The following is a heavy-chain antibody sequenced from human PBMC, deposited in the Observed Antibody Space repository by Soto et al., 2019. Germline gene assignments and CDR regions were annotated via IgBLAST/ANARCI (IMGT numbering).Heavy chain of an antibody. Sequence: GGSLRLSCAASGFTFSSYGMYWVRQAPGKGLEWVAVIWYDGSNKYYADSVKGRFTISRDNSKNTLYLQMNSLRGEDTAVYYCAKDRESYLVRGWFDPWGQGTLVTVSS. D-gene: IGHD3-10*01. CDR3: AKDRESYLVRGWFDP. V-gene: IGHV3-33*06. J-gene: IGHJ5*02. CDR1: GFTFSSYG. CDR2: IWYDGSNK.